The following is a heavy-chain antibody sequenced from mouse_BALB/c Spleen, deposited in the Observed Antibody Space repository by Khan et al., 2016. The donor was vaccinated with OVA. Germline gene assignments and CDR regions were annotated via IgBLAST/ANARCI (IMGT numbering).Heavy chain of an antibody. Sequence: EVQLQQSGPELVKPGASVKISCKASGYSFTGYFMNWVMQSHGKSLEWIGRINPHIGETFYNPKFKGKATLTADESSSTAHIECRSLASEDSAVYYCARIDGSDFDYWGQGTTLTVSS. CDR1: GYSFTGYF. J-gene: IGHJ2*01. CDR3: ARIDGSDFDY. V-gene: IGHV1-20*02. D-gene: IGHD1-1*01. CDR2: INPHIGET.